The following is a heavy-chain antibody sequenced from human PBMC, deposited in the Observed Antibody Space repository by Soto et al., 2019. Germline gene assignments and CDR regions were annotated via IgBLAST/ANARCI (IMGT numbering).Heavy chain of an antibody. Sequence: EVQLLESGGGLAQPGGSLRLSCAASGIIVTTRFMTWVRQAPGKGLEWVSILYSGGYTYYAESVKGRFTISRDDSKNTLFLQMNRLRADDTAVYYCASRPGVLVPPDVYPLDYWGQGTLVTVSS. D-gene: IGHD3-3*02. CDR3: ASRPGVLVPPDVYPLDY. V-gene: IGHV3-66*01. CDR1: GIIVTTRF. CDR2: LYSGGYT. J-gene: IGHJ4*02.